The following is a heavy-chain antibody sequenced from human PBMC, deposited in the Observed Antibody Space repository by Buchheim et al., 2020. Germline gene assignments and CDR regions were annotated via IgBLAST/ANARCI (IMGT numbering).Heavy chain of an antibody. V-gene: IGHV1-2*04. Sequence: QVQLVQSGAEVKKPGASVKVSCKASGYTFTGYYMHWVRQAPGQGLEWMGWINPNSGGTNYAQKFQGWVTMTRDTSISTAYMELSRLRSDDTAVYYCARETREEWELTGAYYYYGMDVWGQGTT. CDR3: ARETREEWELTGAYYYYGMDV. J-gene: IGHJ6*02. CDR2: INPNSGGT. CDR1: GYTFTGYY. D-gene: IGHD1-26*01.